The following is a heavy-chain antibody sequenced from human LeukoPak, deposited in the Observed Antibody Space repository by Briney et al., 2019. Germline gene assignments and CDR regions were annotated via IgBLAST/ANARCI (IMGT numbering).Heavy chain of an antibody. J-gene: IGHJ4*02. Sequence: PSETLSLTCAVYGVSFSGYYWSWIRQPPGKGLEWIGEINHSGSTNYNPSLKSRVTISVDTSKNQFSLKLSSVTAADTAVYYCARHRSRIQLWFMWGQGTLVTVSS. CDR3: ARHRSRIQLWFM. CDR2: INHSGST. D-gene: IGHD5-18*01. CDR1: GVSFSGYY. V-gene: IGHV4-34*01.